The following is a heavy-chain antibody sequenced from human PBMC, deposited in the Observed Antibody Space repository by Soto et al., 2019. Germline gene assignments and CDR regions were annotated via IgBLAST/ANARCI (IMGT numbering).Heavy chain of an antibody. J-gene: IGHJ4*02. CDR3: AKKWNSGTLVH. D-gene: IGHD1-1*01. CDR2: IYYGRST. CDR1: GDSISTDY. Sequence: QVHLQESGPGLVKPSETLSLTCTVSGDSISTDYWSWIRQSPGKGLELIGFIYYGRSTNHNPSLNSRATIAADTPKNHSSLKLSSMPPADPAVDYWAKKWNSGTLVHWGQRTLVTVSS. V-gene: IGHV4-59*08.